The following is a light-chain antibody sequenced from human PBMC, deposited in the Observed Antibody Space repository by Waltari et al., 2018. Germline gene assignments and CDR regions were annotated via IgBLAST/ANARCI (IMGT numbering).Light chain of an antibody. CDR3: GTWDRSLSAGV. CDR1: SSNIGNNY. CDR2: ENN. J-gene: IGLJ3*02. V-gene: IGLV1-51*02. Sequence: QSVLTQPPSVSAAPGQKVTISCSGSSSNIGNNYVSWYQQLPGTAPNLLIDENNHRRLGIHDRLSGSRSGSSVTLGITGLQTGDEAEYYCGTWDRSLSAGVFGGGTKLTVL.